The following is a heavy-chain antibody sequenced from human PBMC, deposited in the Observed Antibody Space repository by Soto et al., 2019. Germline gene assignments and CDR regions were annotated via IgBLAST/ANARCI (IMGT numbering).Heavy chain of an antibody. CDR2: ISGSGDGR. CDR3: AKGDFQFEISGYFYLFDY. CDR1: GFTFSSYA. J-gene: IGHJ5*01. Sequence: PGGSLRLSCAASGFTFSSYAMSWVRQAPGKGLEWVSGISGSGDGRYYADSVKGRFTISRDKSKNTVFLQMNGLGADDTAIYYCAKGDFQFEISGYFYLFDYWGHGTLVTVSS. V-gene: IGHV3-23*01. D-gene: IGHD3-22*01.